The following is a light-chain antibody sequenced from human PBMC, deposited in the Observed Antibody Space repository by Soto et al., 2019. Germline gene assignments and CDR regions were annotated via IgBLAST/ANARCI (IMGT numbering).Light chain of an antibody. CDR3: MYPLQPYT. Sequence: DIVMTQSPLSLPVTPGEPASISCRSSQSLLHSNGYNYLDWYLQKPGQSPQLLIYLGSNRASGVPDRFSGSGSGTDFTLKISRVEAEDVRVYYCMYPLQPYTFGQRTRVDIK. CDR2: LGS. J-gene: IGKJ1*01. V-gene: IGKV2-28*01. CDR1: QSLLHSNGYNY.